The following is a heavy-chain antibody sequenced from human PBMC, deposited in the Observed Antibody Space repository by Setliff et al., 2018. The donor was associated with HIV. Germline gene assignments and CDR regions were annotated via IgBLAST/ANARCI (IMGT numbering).Heavy chain of an antibody. V-gene: IGHV4-34*01. J-gene: IGHJ5*02. D-gene: IGHD3-10*01. CDR3: ARGLPTHYYGPDNWFDP. CDR2: VDHSGKS. Sequence: SETLSLTCAVYGGSLSSFSWTWISQAPGKGLEWIGEVDHSGKSKENPPLRSRVSISVDTSKNQFSLKMRSVTGTDMAFYYWARGLPTHYYGPDNWFDPWSQGTLVTVS. CDR1: GGSLSSFS.